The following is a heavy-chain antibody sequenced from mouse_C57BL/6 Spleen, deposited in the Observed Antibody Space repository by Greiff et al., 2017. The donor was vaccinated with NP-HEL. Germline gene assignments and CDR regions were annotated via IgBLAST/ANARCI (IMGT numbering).Heavy chain of an antibody. CDR3: ARAGGIITTVPYWYFDV. Sequence: VKQSNGKSLEWIGVINPNYGTTSYNQKFKGKATLTVDQSSSTAYMQLNSLTSEDSAVYYCARAGGIITTVPYWYFDVWGTGTTVTVSS. J-gene: IGHJ1*03. V-gene: IGHV1-39*01. D-gene: IGHD1-1*01. CDR2: INPNYGTT.